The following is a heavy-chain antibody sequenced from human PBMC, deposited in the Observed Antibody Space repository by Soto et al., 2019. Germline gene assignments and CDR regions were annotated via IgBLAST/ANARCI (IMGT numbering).Heavy chain of an antibody. J-gene: IGHJ6*02. CDR3: AKADFWSGLIPIYGMDV. Sequence: PGGSLRRSCAASGFTFSSYSMHWVRQAPGKGLDWVAVISYDGSNKYYADSVKGRFTISRDNSKNTLYLQMNSLRAEDTAVYYCAKADFWSGLIPIYGMDVWGQGTTVTVSS. CDR1: GFTFSSYS. D-gene: IGHD3-3*01. V-gene: IGHV3-30*18. CDR2: ISYDGSNK.